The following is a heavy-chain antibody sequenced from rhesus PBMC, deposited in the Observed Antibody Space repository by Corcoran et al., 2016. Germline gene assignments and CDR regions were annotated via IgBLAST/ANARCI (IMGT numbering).Heavy chain of an antibody. CDR2: ISGRSTST. J-gene: IGHJ4*01. V-gene: IGHV4S10*01. Sequence: QVQLQESGPGVVKPSETLSLTCAVSGGSISDSYRWSWIRQPPGKGLEWIGDISGRSTSTNYNPYLKSRGTISKDTSKNQFSLKRSSVTAADTAVYYCARGVGAAAGIDYWGQGVLVTVSS. CDR3: ARGVGAAAGIDY. D-gene: IGHD6-25*01. CDR1: GGSISDSYR.